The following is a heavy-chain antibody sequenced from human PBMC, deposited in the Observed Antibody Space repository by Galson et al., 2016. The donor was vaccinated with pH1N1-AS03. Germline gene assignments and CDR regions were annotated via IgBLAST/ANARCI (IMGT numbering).Heavy chain of an antibody. J-gene: IGHJ6*02. CDR2: IYPGDSDT. CDR3: ASSRIAAHTYYYLGIDV. Sequence: QSGAEVKKPGESLKISCKGSGHIFANYWIGWVRQTPGKGLEWMGLIYPGDSDTRYSPSFQGQVTISADKSLSTAYLQWGSLKASDTAKYYCASSRIAAHTYYYLGIDVWGQGTTVTVSS. V-gene: IGHV5-51*01. D-gene: IGHD6-6*01. CDR1: GHIFANYW.